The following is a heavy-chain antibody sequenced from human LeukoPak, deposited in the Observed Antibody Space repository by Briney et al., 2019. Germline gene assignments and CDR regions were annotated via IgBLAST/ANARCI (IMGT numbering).Heavy chain of an antibody. CDR2: INHSGST. J-gene: IGHJ5*02. V-gene: IGHV4-34*01. CDR3: ARGRQYQLPRNWFDP. D-gene: IGHD2-2*01. CDR1: GGSFSGYY. Sequence: PSETLSLTCAVYGGSFSGYYWSWIRQPPGKGLEWIGDINHSGSTNYNPSLKSRVTISVDTSKNQFSLKLSSVTAADTAVYYCARGRQYQLPRNWFDPWGQGTLVTVSS.